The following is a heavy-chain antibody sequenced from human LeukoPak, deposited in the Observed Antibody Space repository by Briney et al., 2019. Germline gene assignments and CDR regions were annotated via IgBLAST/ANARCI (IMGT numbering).Heavy chain of an antibody. Sequence: GGSLRLSCAASGFTFSSYGMHWVRQAPGKGLEWVAVISYDGSNKYYADSVKGRFTISRDNSKNTLYLQMNSLRAEDTAVYYCARGSVSSWFHLYYWGQGTLVTVSS. CDR3: ARGSVSSWFHLYY. CDR1: GFTFSSYG. D-gene: IGHD6-13*01. J-gene: IGHJ4*02. CDR2: ISYDGSNK. V-gene: IGHV3-30*19.